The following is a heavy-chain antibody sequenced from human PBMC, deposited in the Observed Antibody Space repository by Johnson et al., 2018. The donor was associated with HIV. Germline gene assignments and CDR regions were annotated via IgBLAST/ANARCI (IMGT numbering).Heavy chain of an antibody. CDR1: GFTFSSYA. D-gene: IGHD6-6*01. J-gene: IGHJ3*02. CDR2: MSYDGSNQ. Sequence: QVQLVESGGGVVQPGMSLRVSCAASGFTFSSYAMHWVRQAPGRGLEWVAVMSYDGSNQYYADSVKGRFTISRDNSKNTLYLQMNSLRVEDTAVYYCARVEQLGAFDIWGQGTMVTVSS. V-gene: IGHV3-30*04. CDR3: ARVEQLGAFDI.